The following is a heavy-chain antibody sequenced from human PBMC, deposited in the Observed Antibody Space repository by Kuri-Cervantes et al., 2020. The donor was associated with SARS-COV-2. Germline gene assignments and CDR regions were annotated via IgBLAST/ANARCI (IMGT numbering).Heavy chain of an antibody. CDR1: GGSISSSSYY. Sequence: WGTLSLTCTVSGGSISSSSYYWGWIRQPPGKGLEWIGSIYYSGSTYYNPSLKSRVTISVDTSKNQFSLKLSSVTAADTAVYYCASNHIAVSGTVDYWGQGTLVTVSS. CDR3: ASNHIAVSGTVDY. D-gene: IGHD6-19*01. J-gene: IGHJ4*02. V-gene: IGHV4-39*01. CDR2: IYYSGST.